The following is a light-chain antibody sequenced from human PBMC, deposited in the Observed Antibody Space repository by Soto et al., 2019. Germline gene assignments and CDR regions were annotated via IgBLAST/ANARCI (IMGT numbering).Light chain of an antibody. CDR2: EVT. Sequence: QSALTQPASVSGSPGQSITISCTGTSSDIDTYNYVSWYQQHPGKAPKLIIYEVTNRPSGVSNRFSGSKSGNAASLTISGLQPEDEADYYCCSYVASNTFKFGGGTKLTVL. CDR3: CSYVASNTFK. J-gene: IGLJ2*01. V-gene: IGLV2-14*01. CDR1: SSDIDTYNY.